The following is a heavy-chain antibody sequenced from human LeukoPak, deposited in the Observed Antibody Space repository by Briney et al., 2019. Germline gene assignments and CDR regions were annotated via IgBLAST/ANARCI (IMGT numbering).Heavy chain of an antibody. Sequence: GGSLRLSCAASGFTFSSYDMHWVRQATGKGLEWVSAIGTAGDTYYPGSVKGRFTISRENAKDSLYLQMNSLRAGDTAVYYCARSLRYYYDSSGYYYYFDYWGQGTLVTVSS. J-gene: IGHJ4*02. CDR1: GFTFSSYD. V-gene: IGHV3-13*01. CDR3: ARSLRYYYDSSGYYYYFDY. D-gene: IGHD3-22*01. CDR2: IGTAGDT.